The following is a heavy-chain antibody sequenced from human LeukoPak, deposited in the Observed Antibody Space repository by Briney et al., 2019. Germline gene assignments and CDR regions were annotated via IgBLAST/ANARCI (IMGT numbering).Heavy chain of an antibody. CDR2: IYYSGST. D-gene: IGHD5-18*01. Sequence: SETLSLTCTVSGGSISSYYWSWIRQPPGKGLEWIGYIYYSGSTNYNPSLKSRVTISVDTSKDQFSLKLSSVTAADTAVYYCARRGYSYDPSYYYYYYMDVWGKGTTVTVSS. J-gene: IGHJ6*03. CDR1: GGSISSYY. V-gene: IGHV4-59*12. CDR3: ARRGYSYDPSYYYYYYMDV.